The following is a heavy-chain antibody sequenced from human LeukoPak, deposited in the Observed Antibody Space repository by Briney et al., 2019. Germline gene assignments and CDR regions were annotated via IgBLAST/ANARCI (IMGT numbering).Heavy chain of an antibody. CDR1: GGSISSYY. J-gene: IGHJ5*02. Sequence: KPSETLSLTCTVSGGSISSYYWSWIRQPPGKGLEWIGSIYYSGSTYYNPSLKSRVTISVDTSKNQFSLKLSSVTAADTAVYYCARGDSSASNWFDPWGQGTLVTVSS. D-gene: IGHD3-22*01. CDR3: ARGDSSASNWFDP. V-gene: IGHV4-59*01. CDR2: IYYSGST.